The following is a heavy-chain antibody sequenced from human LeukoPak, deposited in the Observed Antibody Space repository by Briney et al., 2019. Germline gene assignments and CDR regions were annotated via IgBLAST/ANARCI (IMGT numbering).Heavy chain of an antibody. CDR2: IGRSGST. V-gene: IGHV3-23*01. J-gene: IGHJ3*02. Sequence: GGSLRLSCAASGFTFSTYDMQWVRQAPGQGLEWVSGIGRSGSTYYTDSVTGRFTISRDNSKDTRYLQMNSLRAEDTAVYYCARVESFAFANWGQGTMVTVSS. CDR3: ARVESFAFAN. CDR1: GFTFSTYD.